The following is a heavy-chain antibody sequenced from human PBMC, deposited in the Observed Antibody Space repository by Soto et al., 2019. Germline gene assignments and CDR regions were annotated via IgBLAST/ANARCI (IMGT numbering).Heavy chain of an antibody. CDR1: GFTFSSYA. CDR3: AKGEYYDFWSAPRDWFDP. J-gene: IGHJ5*02. D-gene: IGHD3-3*01. Sequence: GGSLRVSCAASGFTFSSYAMSWVRQAPGKGLEWVSAISGSGGSTYYADSVKGRFTISRDNSKNTLYLQMNSLRAEDTAVYYCAKGEYYDFWSAPRDWFDPWGQGTLVTVSS. CDR2: ISGSGGST. V-gene: IGHV3-23*01.